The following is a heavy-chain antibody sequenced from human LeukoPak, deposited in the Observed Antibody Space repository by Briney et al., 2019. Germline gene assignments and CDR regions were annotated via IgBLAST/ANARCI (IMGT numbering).Heavy chain of an antibody. D-gene: IGHD3-22*01. V-gene: IGHV4-39*07. CDR3: ASAPFSYDSSGYYYYYYYMDV. Sequence: SETLSLTCTVSGGSISSGGYYWSWIRQHPGKGLEWIGSIYHSGSTYYNPSLKSRVTISVDTSKNQFSLKLSSVTAADTAVYYCASAPFSYDSSGYYYYYYYMDVWGKGTTVTVSS. J-gene: IGHJ6*03. CDR2: IYHSGST. CDR1: GGSISSGGYY.